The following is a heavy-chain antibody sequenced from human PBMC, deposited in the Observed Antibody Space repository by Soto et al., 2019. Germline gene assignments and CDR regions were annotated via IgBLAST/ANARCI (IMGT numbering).Heavy chain of an antibody. V-gene: IGHV4-39*01. J-gene: IGHJ4*02. Sequence: LQLQESGPGLVKPSETLSLTCSVSGGSISSSSYYWGWIRQPPGKGLEWSGSIHYSGSTYYNPSFRSRITISVDTSKNQFFLKLNSVTAADTAVYYCARQDSYGYVFDYWGQGTLVTVSS. CDR1: GGSISSSSYY. CDR3: ARQDSYGYVFDY. CDR2: IHYSGST. D-gene: IGHD5-18*01.